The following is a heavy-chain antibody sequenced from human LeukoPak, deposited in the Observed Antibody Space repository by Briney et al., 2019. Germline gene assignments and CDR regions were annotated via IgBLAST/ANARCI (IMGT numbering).Heavy chain of an antibody. Sequence: ASVKVSCKASGYTFTGYYMHWVRQAPGQGLEWMGWINPNSGGTNYAQKFQGRVTMTRDTSISTAYMELSRLRSDDTAVYYCARDIDYGDPWAPDAFDIWGQGTMVTVSS. D-gene: IGHD4-17*01. CDR1: GYTFTGYY. CDR3: ARDIDYGDPWAPDAFDI. V-gene: IGHV1-2*02. CDR2: INPNSGGT. J-gene: IGHJ3*02.